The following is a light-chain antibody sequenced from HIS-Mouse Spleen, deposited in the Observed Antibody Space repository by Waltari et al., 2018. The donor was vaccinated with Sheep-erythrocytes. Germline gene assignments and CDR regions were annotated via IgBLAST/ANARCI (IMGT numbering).Light chain of an antibody. CDR1: ALPKKY. CDR3: YSTDSSGNHRV. J-gene: IGLJ1*01. Sequence: SYELTQPPSVSVSPGQTARITCSGYALPKKYAYWYQQKSGQAPVLVIYEDSKRPSGIPERFSGSSSGTMATLTISGAQVEDEADYYCYSTDSSGNHRVFGTGTKVTVL. V-gene: IGLV3-10*01. CDR2: EDS.